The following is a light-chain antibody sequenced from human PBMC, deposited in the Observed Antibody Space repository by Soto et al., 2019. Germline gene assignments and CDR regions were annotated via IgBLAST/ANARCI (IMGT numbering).Light chain of an antibody. CDR2: DAS. CDR1: QSVGTY. Sequence: EIVLTQSPATLSLSPGERATLSCRASQSVGTYLAWYQQKPGQAPRLLIYDASSRPTDIPARFSGSGSGTDFTLTISRLEPEDFAVYYCQQYGSSPRTFGQGTKVDIK. CDR3: QQYGSSPRT. V-gene: IGKV3-20*01. J-gene: IGKJ1*01.